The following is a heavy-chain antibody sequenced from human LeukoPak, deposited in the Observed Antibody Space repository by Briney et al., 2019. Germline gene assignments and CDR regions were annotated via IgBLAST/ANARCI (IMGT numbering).Heavy chain of an antibody. J-gene: IGHJ6*03. CDR1: GFTVSTNY. CDR3: ARGGYSSSWPYYYYYYMDV. Sequence: GGSLRLSCGASGFTVSTNYMSWVRQAPGKGLEWVANIKQDGSEKYYVDSVKGRFTISRDNAKNSRYLQMNSLRAEDTAVYYCARGGYSSSWPYYYYYYMDVWGKGTTVTVSS. CDR2: IKQDGSEK. D-gene: IGHD6-13*01. V-gene: IGHV3-7*01.